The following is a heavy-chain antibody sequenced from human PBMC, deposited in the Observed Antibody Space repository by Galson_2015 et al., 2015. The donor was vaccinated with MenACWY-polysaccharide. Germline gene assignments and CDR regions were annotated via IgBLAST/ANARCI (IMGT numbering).Heavy chain of an antibody. CDR3: VRDVGGIAAAGTKGWFDP. Sequence: SLRLSCAASGFTFSHYGMHWVRQAPGRGLEWVAVIWYDGSNKYYADSVNGRFTISRDNSKNTLYLQMNSLRAEDTAMYYCVRDVGGIAAAGTKGWFDPWGQGILVTASS. CDR2: IWYDGSNK. D-gene: IGHD6-25*01. V-gene: IGHV3-33*01. CDR1: GFTFSHYG. J-gene: IGHJ5*02.